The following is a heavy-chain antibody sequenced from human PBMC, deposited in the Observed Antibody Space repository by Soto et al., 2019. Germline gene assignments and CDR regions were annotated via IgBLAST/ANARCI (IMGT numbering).Heavy chain of an antibody. CDR2: ISGSGDST. CDR1: GFTFSTYA. J-gene: IGHJ4*02. D-gene: IGHD6-19*01. Sequence: EVQLLESGGGLVQPGGSLRLSCAASGFTFSTYAMNWVRQAPGKGLEWVSGISGSGDSTYYADSVKGRFIVSRDNSKNTLYLQMNSLRGEDTAVFYCAKERSSGWSFDYWGQGTLVTVSP. CDR3: AKERSSGWSFDY. V-gene: IGHV3-23*01.